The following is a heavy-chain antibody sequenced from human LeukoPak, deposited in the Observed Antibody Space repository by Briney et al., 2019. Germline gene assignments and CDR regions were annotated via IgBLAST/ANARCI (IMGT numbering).Heavy chain of an antibody. CDR3: ATLDLGLGSNGGGY. D-gene: IGHD3/OR15-3a*01. CDR1: GFTFSTFA. V-gene: IGHV3-21*01. Sequence: KTGGSLRLSCAASGFTFSTFAMIWVRQPPGKGLEWVSSIFPSGGEIHYADSVKGRFTISRDNAKNSLYLQMNNLRVEDTAVYYCATLDLGLGSNGGGYWGQGTLVTVSS. J-gene: IGHJ4*02. CDR2: IFPSGGEI.